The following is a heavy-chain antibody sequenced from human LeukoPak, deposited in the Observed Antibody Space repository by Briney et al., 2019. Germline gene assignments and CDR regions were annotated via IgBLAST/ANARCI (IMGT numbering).Heavy chain of an antibody. D-gene: IGHD5-18*01. CDR1: GLSFSSSW. CDR2: IKEDESEI. V-gene: IGHV3-7*01. CDR3: ARILTYSYGLDY. J-gene: IGHJ4*02. Sequence: PGGSLRLSCAASGLSFSSSWMTWVRQAPGEGLEWVANIKEDESEIYYMDSVKGRSTASRDNAKNSLYLQMNSLRAEDTAVYYCARILTYSYGLDYWGQGILVTVSS.